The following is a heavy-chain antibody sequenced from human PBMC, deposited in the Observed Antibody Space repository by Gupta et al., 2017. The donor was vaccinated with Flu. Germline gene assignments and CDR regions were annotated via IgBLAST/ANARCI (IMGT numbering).Heavy chain of an antibody. CDR1: GGTFSSYA. V-gene: IGHV1-69*01. J-gene: IGHJ4*02. CDR3: ARGRWKGSSSSQPPFDY. CDR2: IIPIFGTA. Sequence: QVQLVQSGAEVKKPGSSVKVSCKASGGTFSSYAISWVRQAPGQGLEWMGGIIPIFGTANYAQKFQGRVTITAEESTSTAYMELSSLRSEETAVYYCARGRWKGSSSSQPPFDYWGQGTLVTVSS. D-gene: IGHD6-6*01.